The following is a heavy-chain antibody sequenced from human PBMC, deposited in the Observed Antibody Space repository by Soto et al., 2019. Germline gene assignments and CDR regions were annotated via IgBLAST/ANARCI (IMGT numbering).Heavy chain of an antibody. J-gene: IGHJ4*02. CDR3: ARDGWQWLVRVLGNFDY. V-gene: IGHV1-18*01. Sequence: GASVKVSCKASGYTFTSYGISWVRQAPGQGLEWMGWISAYNGNTNYADSVKGRFTISRDNSKNTLYLQMNSLRAEDTAVYYCARDGWQWLVRVLGNFDYWGQGTLVTVSS. CDR1: GYTFTSYG. CDR2: ISAYNGNT. D-gene: IGHD6-19*01.